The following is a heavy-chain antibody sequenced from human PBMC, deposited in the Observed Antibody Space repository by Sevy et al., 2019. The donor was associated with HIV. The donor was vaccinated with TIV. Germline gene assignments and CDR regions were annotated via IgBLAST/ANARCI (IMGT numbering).Heavy chain of an antibody. V-gene: IGHV3-53*01. CDR3: ASTLWIDTARGTYYYYGMDV. CDR1: GFSVSNNY. CDR2: IYIAGST. D-gene: IGHD5-18*01. Sequence: GGSLRLSCAASGFSVSNNYMSWVRQAPGKGLEWVSVIYIAGSTYYADSVKGRFTISSDNSKNMLNLQMNSLRVGDTAVYYCASTLWIDTARGTYYYYGMDVWGQGTTVTVSS. J-gene: IGHJ6*02.